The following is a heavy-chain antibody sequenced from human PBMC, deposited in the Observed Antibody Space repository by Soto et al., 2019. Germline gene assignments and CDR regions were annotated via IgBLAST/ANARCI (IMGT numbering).Heavy chain of an antibody. J-gene: IGHJ6*02. CDR1: GFTFSSYA. CDR3: ARDHRRDYYGMDV. V-gene: IGHV3-30-3*01. Sequence: PGGSLRHSCAASGFTFSSYAMHWVRQAPGKGLEWVAVISYDGSNKYYADSVKGRFTISRDNSKNTLYLQMNSLRAEDTAVYYCARDHRRDYYGMDVWGQGTTVTVSS. CDR2: ISYDGSNK.